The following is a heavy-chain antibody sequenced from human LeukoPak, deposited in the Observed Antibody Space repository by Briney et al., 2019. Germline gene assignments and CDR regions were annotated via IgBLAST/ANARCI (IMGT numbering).Heavy chain of an antibody. CDR1: GYSFTSYW. Sequence: GGSLQISCKGSGYSFTSYWIGWVRPLPGKGLEWMGIIYPGDSDTRYSPSFQGQVTISADKSISTAYLQWSSLKASDTAMYYCASTDSSDAFDIWGQGTMVTVSS. D-gene: IGHD3-22*01. CDR2: IYPGDSDT. CDR3: ASTDSSDAFDI. V-gene: IGHV5-51*01. J-gene: IGHJ3*02.